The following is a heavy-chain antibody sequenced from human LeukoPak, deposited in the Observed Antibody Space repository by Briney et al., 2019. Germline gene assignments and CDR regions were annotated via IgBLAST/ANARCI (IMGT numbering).Heavy chain of an antibody. CDR3: ARGTFWSGYYHDY. V-gene: IGHV4-34*01. D-gene: IGHD3-3*01. CDR2: VNHSGGT. CDR1: GGPFRAFY. Sequence: SETLSLTCDVSGGPFRAFYWSWIRQPPGKGLEWIGEVNHSGGTNYSPSLKSRVTISLNTSKTQFSLKLSSVTAADTAVYYCARGTFWSGYYHDYWGQGTLVTVSS. J-gene: IGHJ4*02.